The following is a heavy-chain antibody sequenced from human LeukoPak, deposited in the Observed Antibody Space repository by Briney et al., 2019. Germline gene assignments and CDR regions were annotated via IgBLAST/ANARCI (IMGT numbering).Heavy chain of an antibody. D-gene: IGHD1-26*01. V-gene: IGHV3-33*01. CDR3: AREPRTVGAYFDY. J-gene: IGHJ4*02. CDR2: IWYDGRNK. Sequence: GGSLRLSCAASGFTFSTYGMHWVRQAPGKGLEWVAVIWYDGRNKYCADSVKGRFTISRDNSKNTLYPQMNSLRAEDTAVYYCAREPRTVGAYFDYWGQGTLVTVSS. CDR1: GFTFSTYG.